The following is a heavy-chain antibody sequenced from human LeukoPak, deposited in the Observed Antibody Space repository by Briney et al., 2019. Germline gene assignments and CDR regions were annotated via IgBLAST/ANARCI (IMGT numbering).Heavy chain of an antibody. CDR3: ARENWNLTLDY. D-gene: IGHD1-7*01. CDR1: GGSVSSGGYS. J-gene: IGHJ4*02. Sequence: SETLSLTCTVSGGSVSSGGYSWSWIRQPPGTGLEWIGYIYHSGSTYYNPSLKSRVTISVDRSKNQFSLKLSSVTAADTAVYYCARENWNLTLDYWGQGTLSPSPQ. V-gene: IGHV4-30-2*01. CDR2: IYHSGST.